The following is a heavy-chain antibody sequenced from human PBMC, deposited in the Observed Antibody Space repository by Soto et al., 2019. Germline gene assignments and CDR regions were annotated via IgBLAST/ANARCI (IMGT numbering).Heavy chain of an antibody. D-gene: IGHD2-15*01. CDR3: AARGYCSGGSCYPIDY. J-gene: IGHJ4*02. CDR2: ISGSGGST. CDR1: GFTFSSYA. Sequence: EVQLLESGGGLVQPGGSLRLSCAASGFTFSSYAMSWVRQAPGKGLEWVSAISGSGGSTYYADSVKGRFTISRDNSKNTVYLQMNSLRAEDTAVYYCAARGYCSGGSCYPIDYWGQGTLVTVSS. V-gene: IGHV3-23*01.